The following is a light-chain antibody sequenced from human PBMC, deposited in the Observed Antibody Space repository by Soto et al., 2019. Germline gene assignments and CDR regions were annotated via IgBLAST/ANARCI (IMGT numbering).Light chain of an antibody. CDR2: GAS. J-gene: IGKJ5*01. V-gene: IGKV3-15*01. CDR1: QSVGSD. CDR3: QHHNNWPPPIT. Sequence: EIVMTQSPATLSVSPGERATLSCRASQSVGSDLAWYQQKPGQAPRLLIYGASTGATGIPARFSGSGSGTEFTLTISSLQSEDSAVYYCQHHNNWPPPITFGQGTRLEIK.